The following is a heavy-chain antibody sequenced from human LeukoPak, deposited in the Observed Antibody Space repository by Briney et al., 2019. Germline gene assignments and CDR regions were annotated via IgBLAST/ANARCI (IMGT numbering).Heavy chain of an antibody. CDR2: ISYDGSNE. CDR3: ARDRYDTSGYYYNYFDY. J-gene: IGHJ4*02. Sequence: PGGSLRLSCAASGFTFSSYAMHWVRQAPGRGLEWVAVISYDGSNEYYADSVKGRFTISRDNSKNTLYLQMNSLRAEDTAVYYCARDRYDTSGYYYNYFDYWGQGTLVTVSS. V-gene: IGHV3-30*04. D-gene: IGHD3-22*01. CDR1: GFTFSSYA.